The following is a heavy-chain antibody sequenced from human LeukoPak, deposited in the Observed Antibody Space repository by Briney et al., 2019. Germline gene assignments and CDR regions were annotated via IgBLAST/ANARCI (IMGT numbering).Heavy chain of an antibody. CDR1: GFTFSDYY. Sequence: GGPLRLSCAAAGFTFSDYYMSWLRQAPGKGLECGSYISSSGSTIYYADSVKGRCTISRDNAKNSLSLQMNSLRAEDTAVYYCARDLEPEYSSGWYCDYWGQGTLVTVSS. CDR2: ISSSGSTI. J-gene: IGHJ4*02. CDR3: ARDLEPEYSSGWYCDY. V-gene: IGHV3-11*01. D-gene: IGHD6-19*01.